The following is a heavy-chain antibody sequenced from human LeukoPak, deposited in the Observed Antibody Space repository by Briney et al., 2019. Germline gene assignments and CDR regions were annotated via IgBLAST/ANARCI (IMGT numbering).Heavy chain of an antibody. CDR2: ISYDGSKK. CDR3: ARYEGSGWFDY. J-gene: IGHJ4*02. Sequence: PGRSLRLSCAASGFTFSSYAMHWVRQAPGKGLEWVAVISYDGSKKYYADSVKGRFTISRDNSKNTLYLQMNSLRAEDTAVYYCARYEGSGWFDYWGQGTLVTVSS. V-gene: IGHV3-30*04. CDR1: GFTFSSYA. D-gene: IGHD6-19*01.